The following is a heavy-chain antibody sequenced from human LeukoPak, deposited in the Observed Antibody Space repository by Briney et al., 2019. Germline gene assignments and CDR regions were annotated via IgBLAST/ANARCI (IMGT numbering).Heavy chain of an antibody. CDR2: ISSSSSYI. D-gene: IGHD6-6*01. CDR1: GFTFSSYS. J-gene: IGHJ4*02. V-gene: IGHV3-21*01. Sequence: GGSLRLSCAASGFTFSSYSMNWVRQAPGKGLEWVSSISSSSSYINYADSVRGRFTISRDNAKNSLFLQMDSLRGEDTAVYYCATSLYSGSLFRYWGQGTLITVSS. CDR3: ATSLYSGSLFRY.